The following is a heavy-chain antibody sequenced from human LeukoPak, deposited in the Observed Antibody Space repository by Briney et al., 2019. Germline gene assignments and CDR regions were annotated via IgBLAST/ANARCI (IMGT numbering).Heavy chain of an antibody. V-gene: IGHV3-9*03. CDR2: ISWNSGSI. D-gene: IGHD3-3*01. J-gene: IGHJ3*02. CDR3: AKENTYYGDAFDI. Sequence: PGRSLRLSCAASGFTFDDYAMHWVRQAPGKGLEWVSGISWNSGSIGYADSVKGRFTISRDNAKNSLYLQMNSLRAEDMALYCCAKENTYYGDAFDIWGQGTMVTVSS. CDR1: GFTFDDYA.